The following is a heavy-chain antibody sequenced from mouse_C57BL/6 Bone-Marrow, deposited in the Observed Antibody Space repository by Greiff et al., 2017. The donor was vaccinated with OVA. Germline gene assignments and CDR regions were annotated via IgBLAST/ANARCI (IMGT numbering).Heavy chain of an antibody. J-gene: IGHJ2*01. V-gene: IGHV1-53*01. CDR1: GYTFTSYW. CDR2: INPSNGGT. Sequence: QVQLQQPGTELVKPGASVKLSCKASGYTFTSYWLPWVKQRPGQGLEWIGNINPSNGGTNYNEKFKSKATLTVDKSSSTAYMQLSSLTSEDSAVYYCARRRMVKKIFDYWGQGTTLTVSS. D-gene: IGHD2-1*01. CDR3: ARRRMVKKIFDY.